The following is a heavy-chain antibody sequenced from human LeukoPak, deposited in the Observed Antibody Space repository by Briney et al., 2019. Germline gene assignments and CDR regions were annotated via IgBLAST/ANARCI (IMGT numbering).Heavy chain of an antibody. Sequence: GSLRLSCAASGFTFSSYEMNWVRQAPGKGLEWVSYISSSGSTIYYADSVKGRFTISRDNAKNSLYLQMNSLRAEDTAVYYCAKDPTGTYYHYFDYWGQGTLVTVSP. CDR2: ISSSGSTI. D-gene: IGHD1-26*01. CDR1: GFTFSSYE. V-gene: IGHV3-48*03. CDR3: AKDPTGTYYHYFDY. J-gene: IGHJ4*02.